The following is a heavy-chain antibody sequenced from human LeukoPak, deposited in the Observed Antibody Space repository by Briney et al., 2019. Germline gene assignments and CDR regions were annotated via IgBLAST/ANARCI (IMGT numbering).Heavy chain of an antibody. CDR3: ARDVNYYGSGSYYVGPSQIFDY. J-gene: IGHJ4*02. D-gene: IGHD3-10*01. CDR1: DYTFTSYG. Sequence: GASVKVSCKASDYTFTSYGISWVRQAPGQGLEWMGWISAYNGNTNYAQKLQGRVTMTTDTSTSTAYMELRSLRSDDTAVYYCARDVNYYGSGSYYVGPSQIFDYWGQGTLVTVSS. CDR2: ISAYNGNT. V-gene: IGHV1-18*01.